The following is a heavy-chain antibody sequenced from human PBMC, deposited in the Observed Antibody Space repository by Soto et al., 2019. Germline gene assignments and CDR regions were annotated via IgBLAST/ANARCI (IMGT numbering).Heavy chain of an antibody. CDR3: ARDRDTRWFDP. CDR1: VGSIRSGGYY. Sequence: QVQRQESGPGLVKPSKTLSLTCIVSVGSIRSGGYYWSWIRQPPGKGLEWIGYIYYSGSTYYNPSLKSRVTISVDTSKNQFSLKLSSVTAADTAVYYCARDRDTRWFDPWGQGTLVTVSS. CDR2: IYYSGST. J-gene: IGHJ5*02. D-gene: IGHD2-21*01. V-gene: IGHV4-31*03.